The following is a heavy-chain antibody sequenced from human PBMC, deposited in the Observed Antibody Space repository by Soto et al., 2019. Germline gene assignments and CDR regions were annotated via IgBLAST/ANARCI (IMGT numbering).Heavy chain of an antibody. V-gene: IGHV5-51*01. CDR1: GYSFTSYW. CDR3: ARQYCGGDCYSPGLFDI. Sequence: PGESLKISCKGSGYSFTSYWIGWVRQMPGKGLEWMGIIHPGDSDTRYSPSFQGQVTISADKSISTAYLQWSSLKASDTAMYYCARQYCGGDCYSPGLFDIWGQGTMVTVSS. CDR2: IHPGDSDT. J-gene: IGHJ3*02. D-gene: IGHD2-21*02.